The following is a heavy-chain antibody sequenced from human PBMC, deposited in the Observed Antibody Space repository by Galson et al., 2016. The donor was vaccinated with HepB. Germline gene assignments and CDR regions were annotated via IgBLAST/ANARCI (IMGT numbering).Heavy chain of an antibody. Sequence: SLRLSCAVSGFTFSSYAMHWVRQAPGKGLEWVASISGTSAYIYYADSVKGRFTVSRDNAQTSLYLVMSSLRIEDTAVYYCARVGTGYEYVYWGQGTLVSVSS. CDR1: GFTFSSYA. V-gene: IGHV3-21*01. J-gene: IGHJ4*02. CDR2: ISGTSAYI. D-gene: IGHD5-12*01. CDR3: ARVGTGYEYVY.